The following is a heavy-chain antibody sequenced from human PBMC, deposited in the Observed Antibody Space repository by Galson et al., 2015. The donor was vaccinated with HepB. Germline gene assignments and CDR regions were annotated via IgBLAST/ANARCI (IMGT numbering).Heavy chain of an antibody. V-gene: IGHV3-66*02. D-gene: IGHD5-12*01. Sequence: SLRLSCAASGFTVSNNYMSWVRQVAGKGLEWVAIIYSGGRPDYADSVKGRFTISRDNSKNTLYLQMTSRRAEDTALYYCARDPGIYDASTGWGRGTLVTVSS. J-gene: IGHJ4*02. CDR2: IYSGGRP. CDR1: GFTVSNNY. CDR3: ARDPGIYDASTG.